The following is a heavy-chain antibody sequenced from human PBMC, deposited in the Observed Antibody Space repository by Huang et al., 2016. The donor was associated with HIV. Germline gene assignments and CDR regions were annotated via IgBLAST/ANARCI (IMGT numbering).Heavy chain of an antibody. D-gene: IGHD3-22*01. J-gene: IGHJ4*02. CDR1: DYTFTSYC. CDR3: GGSSGYWSFDY. Sequence: QVQLVQSGGEVKKPGASVKVSCKASDYTFTSYCISWVRQAPGQGLEWMGWISTNNGDTTYAQKFQGRVTMTTDTTTSTAYMELRSLRSDDTAVYYCGGSSGYWSFDYWGQGTLFTVSS. CDR2: ISTNNGDT. V-gene: IGHV1-18*04.